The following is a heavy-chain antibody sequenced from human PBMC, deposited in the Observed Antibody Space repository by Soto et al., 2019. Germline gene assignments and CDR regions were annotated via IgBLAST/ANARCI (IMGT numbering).Heavy chain of an antibody. CDR3: ARDGTGSGWYNWFDP. Sequence: ASVKVSCKASGYTFTSYGISWVRQAPGQGLERMGWISAYNGNTNYAQKLQGRVTMTTDTSTSTAYMELRSLRSDDTAVYYCARDGTGSGWYNWFDPWGQGTLVTVSS. J-gene: IGHJ5*02. V-gene: IGHV1-18*01. D-gene: IGHD6-19*01. CDR1: GYTFTSYG. CDR2: ISAYNGNT.